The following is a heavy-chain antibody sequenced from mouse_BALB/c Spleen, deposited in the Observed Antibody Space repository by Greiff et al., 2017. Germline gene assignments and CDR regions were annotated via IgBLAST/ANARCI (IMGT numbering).Heavy chain of an antibody. D-gene: IGHD2-4*01. CDR3: ARFMITTDYYAMDY. CDR1: GFTFSSFG. V-gene: IGHV5-17*02. J-gene: IGHJ4*01. CDR2: ISSGSSTI. Sequence: DVKLQESGGGLVQPGGSRKLSCAASGFTFSSFGMHWVRQAPEKGLEWVAYISSGSSTIYYADTVKGRFTISRDNPKNTLFLQMTSLRSEDTAMYYCARFMITTDYYAMDYWGQGTSVTVSS.